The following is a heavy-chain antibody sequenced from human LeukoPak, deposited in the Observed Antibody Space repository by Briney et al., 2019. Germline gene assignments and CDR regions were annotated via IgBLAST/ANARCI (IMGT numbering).Heavy chain of an antibody. D-gene: IGHD6-19*01. CDR2: INPNSGGT. CDR3: ARTVKGKDGQWLVLVY. Sequence: ASVKVSCKASGYTFTGYYMHWVRQAPGQGLEWMGWINPNSGGTNDAQKFQGRVTMTRDTSISTAYMELSRLRSDDTAVYYCARTVKGKDGQWLVLVYWGQGTLVTVSS. V-gene: IGHV1-2*02. J-gene: IGHJ4*02. CDR1: GYTFTGYY.